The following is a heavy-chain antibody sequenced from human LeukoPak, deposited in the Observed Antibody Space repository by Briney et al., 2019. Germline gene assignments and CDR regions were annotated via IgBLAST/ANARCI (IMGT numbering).Heavy chain of an antibody. CDR3: AYSSAGTRDAFDI. CDR1: GYSFTSYW. CDR2: IYPGDSDT. Sequence: GESLKISCKGSGYSFTSYWIGWVRQMPGKGLEWMGIIYPGDSDTRYSPSFQGQVTIPADKSISTAYLQWSSLKASDTAMYYCAYSSAGTRDAFDIWGQGTMVTVPS. J-gene: IGHJ3*02. D-gene: IGHD6-13*01. V-gene: IGHV5-51*01.